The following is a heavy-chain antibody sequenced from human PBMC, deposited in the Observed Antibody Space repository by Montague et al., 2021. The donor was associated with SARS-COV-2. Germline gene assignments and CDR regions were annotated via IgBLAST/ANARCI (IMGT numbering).Heavy chain of an antibody. V-gene: IGHV6-1*01. J-gene: IGHJ4*02. Sequence: CAISGDSVSSNIATWNWIRQSPSRGLEWLGGTYYRSKWYNDYEEXVKSRITVDPYTSKHQFSLHLNSVTPEDTAVYYCARIPVGSKYYFDFWGQGTLVTVSS. CDR1: GDSVSSNIAT. CDR2: TYYRSKWYN. CDR3: ARIPVGSKYYFDF. D-gene: IGHD2-2*01.